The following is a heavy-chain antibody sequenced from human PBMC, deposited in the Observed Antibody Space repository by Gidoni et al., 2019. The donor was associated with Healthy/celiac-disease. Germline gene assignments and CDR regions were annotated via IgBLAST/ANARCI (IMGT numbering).Heavy chain of an antibody. CDR1: GFTFSSYW. CDR3: ARGSIAVAGGFDY. Sequence: EVQLVESGGGLVQPGGSLRISCAALGFTFSSYWIRGVRQAPGKGLEWVANIKQEGSEKYYVDSGKGRFTISRDNAKISLYLQMNGLRAEDTAVYYCARGSIAVAGGFDYWGQGTLVTVSS. V-gene: IGHV3-7*01. D-gene: IGHD6-19*01. CDR2: IKQEGSEK. J-gene: IGHJ4*02.